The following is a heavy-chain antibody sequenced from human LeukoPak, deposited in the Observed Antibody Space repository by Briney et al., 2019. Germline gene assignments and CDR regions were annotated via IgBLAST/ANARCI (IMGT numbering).Heavy chain of an antibody. V-gene: IGHV3-21*01. CDR3: ARDGDLRNTFYYYYYMDV. CDR2: ISTSSSYI. D-gene: IGHD2/OR15-2a*01. J-gene: IGHJ6*03. Sequence: GGSLRLSCAASGFTFSRYSMNWVRQAPGKGLEWVSSISTSSSYIYYADSVKGRFTISRDNSKNTLCLQMNSLRAEDTAVYYCARDGDLRNTFYYYYYMDVWGKGTTVTVSS. CDR1: GFTFSRYS.